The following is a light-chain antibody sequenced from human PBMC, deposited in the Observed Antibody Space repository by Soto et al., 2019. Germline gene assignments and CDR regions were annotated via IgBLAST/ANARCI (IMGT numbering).Light chain of an antibody. CDR1: QSVSSN. CDR3: QQRNIWPPVT. Sequence: EIVMTQSPATLSVSPGERATLSCRASQSVSSNLAWYQQKPGQAPRLLIYGASTRATGIPARFSGSGSGTEFTLTISSLEPEDSAVYYCQQRNIWPPVTFGHGTRLEI. V-gene: IGKV3-15*01. CDR2: GAS. J-gene: IGKJ5*01.